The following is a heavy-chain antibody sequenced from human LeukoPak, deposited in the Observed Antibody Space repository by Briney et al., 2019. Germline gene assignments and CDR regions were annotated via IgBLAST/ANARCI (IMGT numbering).Heavy chain of an antibody. Sequence: GGSLRLSCAASGFTFDDYAMHWVRQAPGQGLEWVSGISWNSGSIGYADSVKGRFTISRDKAKNSLYLQMKSLRAEDTALYYCAKDGWLENGIPGGMRYYFDYWGQGTLVTVSS. CDR2: ISWNSGSI. CDR3: AKDGWLENGIPGGMRYYFDY. CDR1: GFTFDDYA. D-gene: IGHD6-19*01. V-gene: IGHV3-9*01. J-gene: IGHJ4*02.